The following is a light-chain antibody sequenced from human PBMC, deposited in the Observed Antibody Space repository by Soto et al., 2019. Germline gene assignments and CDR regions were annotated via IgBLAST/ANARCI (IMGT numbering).Light chain of an antibody. J-gene: IGKJ1*01. V-gene: IGKV3-20*01. CDR1: QSVYSSY. Sequence: EIVLTQSPGTLSLSPGERATLSCRASQSVYSSYLAWYQQKPGQAPRLLISGASSRATGIPERFSGSGSGTDFTLTISRLEPEDFAVYYCLQYGTSPRTFGQGTKVEI. CDR2: GAS. CDR3: LQYGTSPRT.